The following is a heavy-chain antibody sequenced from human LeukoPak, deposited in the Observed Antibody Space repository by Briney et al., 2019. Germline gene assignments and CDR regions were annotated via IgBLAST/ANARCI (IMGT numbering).Heavy chain of an antibody. J-gene: IGHJ4*02. CDR1: GFTFSGYA. D-gene: IGHD4-17*01. CDR2: ISASDGST. V-gene: IGHV3-23*01. Sequence: GGSLRLSCAASGFTFSGYAVSWVRLAPGKGLEWVSTISASDGSTFYADSVKGRFTISRDNSKNTLYLQMNSLRAEDTAVYFCAKDLYGDYVGDYWGQGTLVTVSS. CDR3: AKDLYGDYVGDY.